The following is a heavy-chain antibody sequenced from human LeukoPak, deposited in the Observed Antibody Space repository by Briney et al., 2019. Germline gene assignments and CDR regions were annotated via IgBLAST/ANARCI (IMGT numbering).Heavy chain of an antibody. Sequence: SETLSLTCAVYGGSFSGYYWSWIRQPPGKGLEWIGEINHSGSTNYNPSLKSRVTISVDTSKNQFSLKLSSVTAADTAVYYCASSELVKSGAFDIRGQGTMVTVSS. CDR1: GGSFSGYY. CDR3: ASSELVKSGAFDI. D-gene: IGHD6-13*01. J-gene: IGHJ3*02. CDR2: INHSGST. V-gene: IGHV4-34*01.